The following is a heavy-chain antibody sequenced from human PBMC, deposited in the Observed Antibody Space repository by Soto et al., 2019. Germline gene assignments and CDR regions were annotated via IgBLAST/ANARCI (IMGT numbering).Heavy chain of an antibody. D-gene: IGHD6-19*01. CDR1: GYSFTSHY. Sequence: ASVKVSCKAIGYSFTSHYMHWVRQAPGQGLEWMGTIYPGGTNIAYAQKFQGRVTMTKDTSTTTVYMELNSLRNEDTAVYYCARFFGSGFDYWGQGTLVNVSS. CDR3: ARFFGSGFDY. J-gene: IGHJ4*02. CDR2: IYPGGTNI. V-gene: IGHV1-46*01.